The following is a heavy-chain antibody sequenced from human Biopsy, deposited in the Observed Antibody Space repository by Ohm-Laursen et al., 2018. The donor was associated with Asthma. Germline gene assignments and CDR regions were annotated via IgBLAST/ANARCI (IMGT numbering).Heavy chain of an antibody. D-gene: IGHD4-17*01. V-gene: IGHV3-48*02. CDR2: ISSSSSTI. CDR1: GFTFSSYS. CDR3: ARPRWGPYGY. Sequence: SLRLSCSASGFTFSSYSMNWVRQAPGKGLEWVSYISSSSSTIYYADSVKGRFTISRDNAKISLYLQMNSLRDEDTAVYYCARPRWGPYGYWGQGTLVTVSS. J-gene: IGHJ4*02.